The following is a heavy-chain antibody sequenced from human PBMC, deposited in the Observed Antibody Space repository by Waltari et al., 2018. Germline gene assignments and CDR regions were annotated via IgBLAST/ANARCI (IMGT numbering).Heavy chain of an antibody. J-gene: IGHJ4*02. D-gene: IGHD3-22*01. Sequence: QTPGKGLEWVSGISWNSGKTAYADSVKGRFTISRDTATNSVYLQMNSLRPEDTALYYCAKKRTTYYDTSGGAFFDSWGQGTLVTVSS. CDR3: AKKRTTYYDTSGGAFFDS. CDR2: ISWNSGKT. V-gene: IGHV3-9*01.